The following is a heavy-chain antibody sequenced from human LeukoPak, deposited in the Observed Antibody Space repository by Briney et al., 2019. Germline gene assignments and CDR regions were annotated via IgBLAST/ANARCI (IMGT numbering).Heavy chain of an antibody. J-gene: IGHJ4*02. CDR3: AGGGGWY. CDR2: INWNGGST. V-gene: IGHV3-20*04. CDR1: GFTFDDYD. D-gene: IGHD2-15*01. Sequence: PGGSLRLSCAASGFTFDDYDMSWVRQAPGKGLEWVSDINWNGGSTGYADSVKGRFTISRDNAKNSLYLQMNSLGAEDTALYYCAGGGGWYWGQGTLVTVSS.